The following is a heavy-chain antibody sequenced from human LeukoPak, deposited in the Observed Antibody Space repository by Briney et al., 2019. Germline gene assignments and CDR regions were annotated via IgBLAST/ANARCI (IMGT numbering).Heavy chain of an antibody. CDR1: GGTFSSYA. CDR2: IIPIFGTA. CDR3: ARDPHYDFWSGYQAPYSFDY. V-gene: IGHV1-69*13. D-gene: IGHD3-3*01. J-gene: IGHJ4*02. Sequence: SVKVSCKASGGTFSSYAISWVRQAPGQGLEWMGGIIPIFGTANYAQKFQGRVTITADESTSTAYMELSSLRSEDTAVYYCARDPHYDFWSGYQAPYSFDYWGQGTLVTVSS.